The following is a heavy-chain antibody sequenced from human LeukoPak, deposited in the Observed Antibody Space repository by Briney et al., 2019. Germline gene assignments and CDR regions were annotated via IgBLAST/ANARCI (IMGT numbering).Heavy chain of an antibody. CDR1: GYTFTSYY. CDR3: ARERSDYYDSSGASYWYFDL. Sequence: GASVKVSCKASGYTFTSYYMHWVRQAPGQGLEWMGIINPSGGSTSYAQKLQGRVTMTRDTSTSTVYMELSSLRSEDTAVYYCARERSDYYDSSGASYWYFDLWGRGTLVTVSS. CDR2: INPSGGST. D-gene: IGHD3-22*01. V-gene: IGHV1-46*01. J-gene: IGHJ2*01.